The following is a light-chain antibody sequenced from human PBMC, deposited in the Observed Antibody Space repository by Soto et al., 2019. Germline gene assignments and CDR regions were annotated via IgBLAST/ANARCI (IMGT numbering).Light chain of an antibody. CDR2: SNN. CDR3: QSFDSSLSGSV. Sequence: QSVLTQPPSVSGAPGQRVTISCTGSTSNIGAGYDVHWYQQLPGTAPKLLIHSNNNRPSGVPDRFSGSKSGTSASLAITGLQAEDEAGYYCQSFDSSLSGSVFGGGTKLTVL. CDR1: TSNIGAGYD. V-gene: IGLV1-40*01. J-gene: IGLJ3*02.